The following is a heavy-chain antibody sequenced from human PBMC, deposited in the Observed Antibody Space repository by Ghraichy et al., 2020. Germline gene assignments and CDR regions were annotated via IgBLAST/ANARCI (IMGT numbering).Heavy chain of an antibody. D-gene: IGHD6-6*01. V-gene: IGHV3-23*01. CDR3: AKVVLGIAAPAGYFDY. CDR1: GFTFSSYA. Sequence: GGSLRLSCAASGFTFSSYAMSWVRQAPGKGLEWVSAISGSGGSTYYADSVKGRFTISRDNSKNTLYLQMNSLRAEDTAVYYCAKVVLGIAAPAGYFDYWGQGTLVTVSS. CDR2: ISGSGGST. J-gene: IGHJ4*02.